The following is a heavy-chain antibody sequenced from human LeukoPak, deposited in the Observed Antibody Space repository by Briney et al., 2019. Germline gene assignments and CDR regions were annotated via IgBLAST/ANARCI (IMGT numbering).Heavy chain of an antibody. CDR1: GFTFSSYW. V-gene: IGHV3-7*01. CDR3: ARVRSAYYDFWSGYFDAFDI. Sequence: GGSLRLPCAASGFTFSSYWMSWVRQAPGKGLEWVANIKQDGSEKYYVDSVKGRFTISRDNAKNSLYLQMNSLRAEDTAVYYCARVRSAYYDFWSGYFDAFDIWGQGTMVTVSS. CDR2: IKQDGSEK. D-gene: IGHD3-3*01. J-gene: IGHJ3*02.